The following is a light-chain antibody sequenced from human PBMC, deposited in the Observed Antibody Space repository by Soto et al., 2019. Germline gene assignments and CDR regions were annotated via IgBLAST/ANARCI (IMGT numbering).Light chain of an antibody. J-gene: IGLJ3*02. CDR3: CSHAGGYTWV. CDR1: SRDVGAYKY. CDR2: DVT. V-gene: IGLV2-11*01. Sequence: QSALSQPRSMSESPGQSVTISCSGTSRDVGAYKYVSWYQHHPGKAPKLMMYDVTRRPSGVPDRFSGSKSGNTASLTISGLQTEDEADYYCCSHAGGYTWVFGGGTKVTVL.